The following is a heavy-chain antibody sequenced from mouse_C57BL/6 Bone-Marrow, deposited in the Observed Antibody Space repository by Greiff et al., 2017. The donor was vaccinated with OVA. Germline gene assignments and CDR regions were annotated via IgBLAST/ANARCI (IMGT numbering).Heavy chain of an antibody. CDR1: GYTFTSYW. J-gene: IGHJ2*01. D-gene: IGHD1-1*01. CDR3: ARYYYGSSYDY. Sequence: VKLMESGAELVKPGASVKLSCKASGYTFTSYWMHWVKQRPGQGLEWIGMIHPNSGSTNYNEKFKSKATLTVDKSSSTAYMQLSSLTSEDSAVYYCARYYYGSSYDYWGQGTTLTVSS. V-gene: IGHV1-64*01. CDR2: IHPNSGST.